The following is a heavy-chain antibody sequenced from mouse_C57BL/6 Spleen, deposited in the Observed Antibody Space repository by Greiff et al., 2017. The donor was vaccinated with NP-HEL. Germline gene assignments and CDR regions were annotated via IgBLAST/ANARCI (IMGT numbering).Heavy chain of an antibody. V-gene: IGHV1-69*01. CDR3: ARSLYDPFDY. D-gene: IGHD2-3*01. Sequence: VQLQQPGAELVMPGASVKLSCKASGYTFTSYWMHWVKQRPGQGLEWIGEIDPSDSYTNYNQKFKGKSTLTVDKSSSTAYMQLSSLTSEDSAVYYCARSLYDPFDYWGQGTTLTVSS. J-gene: IGHJ2*01. CDR1: GYTFTSYW. CDR2: IDPSDSYT.